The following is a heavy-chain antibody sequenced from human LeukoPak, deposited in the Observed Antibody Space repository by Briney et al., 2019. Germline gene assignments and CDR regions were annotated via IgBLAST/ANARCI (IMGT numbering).Heavy chain of an antibody. CDR1: GYSISSGYY. CDR3: ARDKRGYSSSWYDY. D-gene: IGHD6-13*01. V-gene: IGHV4-38-2*02. Sequence: SETLSLTCTVSGYSISSGYYWGWIRQPPGKGLEWIGSIYHSGSTYYNPSHKSRVTISVDRSKNQFSLKLSSVTAADTAVYYCARDKRGYSSSWYDYWGQGTLVTVSS. J-gene: IGHJ4*02. CDR2: IYHSGST.